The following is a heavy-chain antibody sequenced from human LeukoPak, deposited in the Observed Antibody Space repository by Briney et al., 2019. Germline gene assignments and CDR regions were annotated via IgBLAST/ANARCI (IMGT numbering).Heavy chain of an antibody. CDR3: ARDWYDY. Sequence: GGSLTLSCAASGFTFLNYVMLWVRQAPGKGLEWVSVIGGSGSYTYYADSVKGRFTISRDNSKDTLYLQMNSLRPEDTAVYYCARDWYDYWGQGTLVTVSS. D-gene: IGHD6-13*01. CDR1: GFTFLNYV. CDR2: IGGSGSYT. V-gene: IGHV3-23*01. J-gene: IGHJ4*02.